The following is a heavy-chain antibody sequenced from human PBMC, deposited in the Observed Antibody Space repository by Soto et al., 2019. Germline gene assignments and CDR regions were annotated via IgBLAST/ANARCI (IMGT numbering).Heavy chain of an antibody. Sequence: SETLSLTCTVSGGSISSSSYYWGWIRQPPGKGLEWIGSIYYSGSTYYNPSLKSRVTISVDTSKNQLSLKLSSVTAADTAVYYCARHGSGYYYYYYGMDVWGQGTTVTVSS. D-gene: IGHD3-10*01. CDR3: ARHGSGYYYYYYGMDV. V-gene: IGHV4-39*01. CDR2: IYYSGST. CDR1: GGSISSSSYY. J-gene: IGHJ6*02.